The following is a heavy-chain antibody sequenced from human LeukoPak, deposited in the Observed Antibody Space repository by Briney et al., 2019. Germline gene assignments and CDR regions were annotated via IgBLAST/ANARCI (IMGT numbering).Heavy chain of an antibody. CDR1: GFTFSSYW. V-gene: IGHV3-7*03. CDR2: IKQDGSEK. Sequence: GGSLRLSCAASGFTFSSYWMSWVRQAPGKGLEWVANIKQDGSEKYYVDSVKGRFTISRGNAKNSLYLQMNSLRAEDTAVYYCARGVWVYDISAPPDYWGQGTLVTVSS. CDR3: ARGVWVYDISAPPDY. J-gene: IGHJ4*02. D-gene: IGHD3-9*01.